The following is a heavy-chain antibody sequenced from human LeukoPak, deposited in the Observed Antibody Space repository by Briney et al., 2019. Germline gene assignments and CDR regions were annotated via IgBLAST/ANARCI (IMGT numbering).Heavy chain of an antibody. CDR2: IIPIFGTA. CDR3: ARAYGPIAPPDY. J-gene: IGHJ4*02. Sequence: ASVKVSCKASGYTFTSYAISWVRQAPGQGLEWMGGIIPIFGTANYAQKFQGRVTITADESTSTAYMELSSLRSEDTAVYYCARAYGPIAPPDYWGQGTLVTVSS. D-gene: IGHD3-10*01. CDR1: GYTFTSYA. V-gene: IGHV1-69*13.